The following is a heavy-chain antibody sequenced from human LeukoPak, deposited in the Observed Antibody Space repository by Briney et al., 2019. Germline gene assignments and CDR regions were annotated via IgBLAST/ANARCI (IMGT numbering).Heavy chain of an antibody. J-gene: IGHJ3*02. CDR3: ARKVGYSYGYGYSTNTPGLAFDI. Sequence: ASVKVSCKASGGTFSSYAISWVRQAPGQGLEWMGRIIPILGIAYYAQKFQGRVTITADESTSTAYMELSSLRSEDTAVYYCARKVGYSYGYGYSTNTPGLAFDIWGQGTMVTVSS. V-gene: IGHV1-69*04. CDR2: IIPILGIA. D-gene: IGHD5-18*01. CDR1: GGTFSSYA.